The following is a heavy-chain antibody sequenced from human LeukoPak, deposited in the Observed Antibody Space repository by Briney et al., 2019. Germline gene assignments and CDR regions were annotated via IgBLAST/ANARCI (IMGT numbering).Heavy chain of an antibody. J-gene: IGHJ4*02. V-gene: IGHV3-15*01. CDR2: IKSKTDGGTT. CDR1: GFTFSSAW. Sequence: GGSLRLSCAASGFTFSSAWMTWVRQAPGKGLEWVGRIKSKTDGGTTDYAAPVKGRFTISRDDSKNTLYLQMNSLKTEDTAVYYCTTLYDYVWGSYRSLKYYFDYWGQGTLVTVSS. CDR3: TTLYDYVWGSYRSLKYYFDY. D-gene: IGHD3-16*02.